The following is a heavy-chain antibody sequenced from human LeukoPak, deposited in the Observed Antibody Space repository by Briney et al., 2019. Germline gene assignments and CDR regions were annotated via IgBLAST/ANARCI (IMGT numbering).Heavy chain of an antibody. J-gene: IGHJ4*02. CDR2: ISYDGSNK. CDR1: GFTFSSYA. CDR3: AKGPLWYQLLPFDY. Sequence: TGRSLRLSCAASGFTFSSYAMHWVRQAPGKGLEWVAVISYDGSNKYYADSVKGRFTISRDNSKNTLYLQMNSLRAEDTAVYYCAKGPLWYQLLPFDYWGQGTLVTVSS. V-gene: IGHV3-30-3*01. D-gene: IGHD2-2*01.